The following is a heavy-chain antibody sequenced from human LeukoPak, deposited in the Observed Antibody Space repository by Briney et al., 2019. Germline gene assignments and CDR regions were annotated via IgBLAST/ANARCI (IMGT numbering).Heavy chain of an antibody. D-gene: IGHD7-27*01. J-gene: IGHJ3*02. Sequence: PGGSLRLSCAASGFTFSSYAMSWVRQAPGKGLQWVSAITASGSSTYYLASVKGRFSISRDNSENTVFLQLNSLRADDTASYYCARANRGGLGVFDIWGQGTMVTVSS. CDR2: ITASGSST. V-gene: IGHV3-23*05. CDR3: ARANRGGLGVFDI. CDR1: GFTFSSYA.